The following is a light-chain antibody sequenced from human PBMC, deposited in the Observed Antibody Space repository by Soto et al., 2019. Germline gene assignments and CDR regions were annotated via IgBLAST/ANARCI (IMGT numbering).Light chain of an antibody. V-gene: IGLV4-69*01. CDR1: RGHSSYA. CDR3: QTWGTGILV. CDR2: VNSDGSH. J-gene: IGLJ2*01. Sequence: QAVLTQSPSASASLGASVKLTCTLSRGHSSYAIGWHQQQPEKGPRYLMKVNSDGSHSKGDGIPDRFSGSSSGAERYLTISSLQSEDEADYYCQTWGTGILVFGGGTQLTV.